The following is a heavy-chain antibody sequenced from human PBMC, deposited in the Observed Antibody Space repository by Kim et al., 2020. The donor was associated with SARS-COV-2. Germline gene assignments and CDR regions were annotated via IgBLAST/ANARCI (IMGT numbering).Heavy chain of an antibody. D-gene: IGHD5-18*01. Sequence: SVKVSCKASGITFSSTALHWVRQARGQRLEWIGWIVVGSGDTNYAQKFQERGTITRDMSTSTVYMELSSLRSEDTAVYYCATVHHTSGYYRGKGLDVWGQGTTVTVSS. CDR1: GITFSSTA. J-gene: IGHJ6*02. V-gene: IGHV1-58*01. CDR2: IVVGSGDT. CDR3: ATVHHTSGYYRGKGLDV.